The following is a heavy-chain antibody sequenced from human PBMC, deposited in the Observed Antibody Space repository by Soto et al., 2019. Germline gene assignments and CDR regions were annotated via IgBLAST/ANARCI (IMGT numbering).Heavy chain of an antibody. Sequence: PSETLSLTCTVSGGSISSYYWSWIRQPPGKGLEWIGYIYHSGSTNYNPSLKSRVTISVDTSKNQFSLKLSSVTAADTAVYYCARFGYVDTAMVYYYDYWGQGTLVTVSS. D-gene: IGHD5-18*01. J-gene: IGHJ4*02. V-gene: IGHV4-59*12. CDR2: IYHSGST. CDR1: GGSISSYY. CDR3: ARFGYVDTAMVYYYDY.